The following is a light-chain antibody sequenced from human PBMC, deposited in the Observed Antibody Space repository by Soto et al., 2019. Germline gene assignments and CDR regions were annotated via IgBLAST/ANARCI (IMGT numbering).Light chain of an antibody. CDR1: NNDVGGYKY. CDR2: EVS. Sequence: QSALTQPASVSGSPGQSITISCTGTNNDVGGYKYVSWYQQHPGKAPKLMIYEVSNRPSGVSNRFSGSKSGYTASLTISGLQAEDEADYYCSSYTSSSTLDVVFGGGTKLTVL. V-gene: IGLV2-14*01. CDR3: SSYTSSSTLDVV. J-gene: IGLJ2*01.